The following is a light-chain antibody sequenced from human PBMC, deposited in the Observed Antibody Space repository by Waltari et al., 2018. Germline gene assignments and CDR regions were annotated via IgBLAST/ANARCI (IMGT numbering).Light chain of an antibody. J-gene: IGKJ3*01. CDR2: ATS. Sequence: IQVTQSPSSLSASVGDRVTITCRASQSMSSFLNWYQQKPGKAPRLLISATSNLQSGVPSRFSGSGSGADCTLTINSLQPEDFATYYCLQSYSLSLFTFGPGTRVDIK. CDR1: QSMSSF. V-gene: IGKV1-39*01. CDR3: LQSYSLSLFT.